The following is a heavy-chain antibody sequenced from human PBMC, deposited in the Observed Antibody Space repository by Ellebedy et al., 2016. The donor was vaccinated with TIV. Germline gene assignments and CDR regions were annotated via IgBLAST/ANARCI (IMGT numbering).Heavy chain of an antibody. V-gene: IGHV1-18*04. CDR1: GYSFTTYG. CDR3: ARYCNSTTCSNWFDP. CDR2: ISAYNGNT. Sequence: AASVKVFCKASGYSFTTYGLTWVRQAPGQGLEWMGWISAYNGNTNYAQMLQGRVTMTTDTFTSTAYMELRSLRSDDTAVYYCARYCNSTTCSNWFDPWGQGTLVTVSS. D-gene: IGHD2-2*01. J-gene: IGHJ5*02.